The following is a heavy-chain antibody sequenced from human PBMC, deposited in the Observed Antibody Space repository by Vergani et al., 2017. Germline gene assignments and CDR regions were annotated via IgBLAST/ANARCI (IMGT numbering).Heavy chain of an antibody. CDR1: GYTLTSYD. D-gene: IGHD3-22*01. CDR2: IIPIYGTA. V-gene: IGHV1-69*13. J-gene: IGHJ4*02. Sequence: QVQLVQSGAEVKKPGASVKVSCKASGYTLTSYDINWVRQAPGQGLEWMGRIIPIYGTANYAQKVQGRFTITADESTSTAYMELSSLRSEYTAVYYCARVRGSGYYYGFDYWGQGTLVTVSS. CDR3: ARVRGSGYYYGFDY.